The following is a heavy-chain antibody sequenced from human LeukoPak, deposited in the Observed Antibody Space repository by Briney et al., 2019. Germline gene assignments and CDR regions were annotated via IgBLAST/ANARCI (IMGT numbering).Heavy chain of an antibody. CDR2: IYYSGST. Sequence: SETLSLTCTVSGGSISSYYWRWLGQPPGKGLEWIGYIYYSGSTNYNSSLKSRVTISGDTSKNPVSLKLSSVTAADTAVYYCARERGYYYVLDAFDIWGQGTMVTVSS. V-gene: IGHV4-59*01. CDR3: ARERGYYYVLDAFDI. J-gene: IGHJ3*02. CDR1: GGSISSYY. D-gene: IGHD3-10*02.